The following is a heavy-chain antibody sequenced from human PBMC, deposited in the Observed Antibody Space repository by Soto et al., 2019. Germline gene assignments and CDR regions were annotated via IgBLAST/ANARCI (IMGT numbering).Heavy chain of an antibody. CDR1: GYTFTRYG. V-gene: IGHV1-18*01. CDR3: AKNGQPPYYYDGLDV. CDR2: ISGYNGDT. D-gene: IGHD2-8*01. J-gene: IGHJ6*02. Sequence: QGQLVQSGAEVKKPGASVKVSCKASGYTFTRYGISWVRQAPGQGLEWMGWISGYNGDTKYAQKFQGRVTMTIDTSTTTAFMELRSLTSDDTAVYYCAKNGQPPYYYDGLDVWGQGTTGTVSS.